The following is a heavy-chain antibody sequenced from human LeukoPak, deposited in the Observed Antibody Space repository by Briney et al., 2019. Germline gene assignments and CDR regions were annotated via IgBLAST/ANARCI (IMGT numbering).Heavy chain of an antibody. CDR2: IYYSGNT. CDR3: ARHGTAAGFYYFNY. CDR1: GGSVSSGGYC. D-gene: IGHD6-13*01. V-gene: IGHV4-61*08. Sequence: PSETLSLTCTVSGGSVSSGGYCWSWIRQPPGKGLEWIGYIYYSGNTNYNPSLKSRVTISVDTSKNQFSLKLSSVTAADTAVYYCARHGTAAGFYYFNYWGQGTLVTVSS. J-gene: IGHJ4*02.